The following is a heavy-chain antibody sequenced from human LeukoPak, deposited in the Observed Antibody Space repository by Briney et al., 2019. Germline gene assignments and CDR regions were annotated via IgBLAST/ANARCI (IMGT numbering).Heavy chain of an antibody. Sequence: ASVKVSCQASGYLFTGYYIHWVRPAPGQGLEWMGWIDPNSGGTDYSQKFQGRVTMTRDTSSSTAHMELHRLTSDDTAMYYCARDWFVSGYYAYWGQGTLVTVSS. D-gene: IGHD3-22*01. CDR2: IDPNSGGT. CDR3: ARDWFVSGYYAY. J-gene: IGHJ4*02. V-gene: IGHV1-2*02. CDR1: GYLFTGYY.